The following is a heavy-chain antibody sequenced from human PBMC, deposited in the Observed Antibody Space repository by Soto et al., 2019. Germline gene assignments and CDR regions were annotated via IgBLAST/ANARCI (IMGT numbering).Heavy chain of an antibody. CDR2: YYSGGGI. D-gene: IGHD1-26*01. CDR1: GFTVSSTY. CDR3: ARDLGGSLDQ. V-gene: IGHV3-53*01. Sequence: PGGSLRLSCAASGFTVSSTYMSWVRQVPGKGLEWVSVYYSGGGIYYAEAVEGRFTISRDNSKNTLYLQMNNLRAEDTAVYYCARDLGGSLDQWGQGILVTVSS. J-gene: IGHJ4*02.